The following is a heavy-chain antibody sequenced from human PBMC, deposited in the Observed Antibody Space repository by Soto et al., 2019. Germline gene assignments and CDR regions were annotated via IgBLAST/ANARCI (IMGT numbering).Heavy chain of an antibody. J-gene: IGHJ4*02. CDR2: VSYTGST. CDR1: GESITSLGYY. CDR3: TRGDY. Sequence: QVHLQESGPGLVKPSQTLSLACSVSGESITSLGYYWTWVRQPPGKGLEWIGFVSYTGSTFYNSALRSRVTISRHTSKNQFFLDVKSVTVADTAVYFCTRGDYWGQGVLLTVSS. V-gene: IGHV4-31*03.